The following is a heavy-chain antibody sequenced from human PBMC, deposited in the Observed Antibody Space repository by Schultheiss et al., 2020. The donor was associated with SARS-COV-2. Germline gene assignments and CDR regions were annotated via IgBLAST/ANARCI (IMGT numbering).Heavy chain of an antibody. J-gene: IGHJ6*02. Sequence: SETLSLTCAVYGGSFSGYYWSWIRQPPGKGLAWIGEINHSGSTNYNPSLKSRVTISVDTSKKQFSLKLSSVTAADTAVYYCARDGYGDYDYYYYGMDVWGQGTTVTVSS. CDR3: ARDGYGDYDYYYYGMDV. D-gene: IGHD4-17*01. V-gene: IGHV4-34*01. CDR2: INHSGST. CDR1: GGSFSGYY.